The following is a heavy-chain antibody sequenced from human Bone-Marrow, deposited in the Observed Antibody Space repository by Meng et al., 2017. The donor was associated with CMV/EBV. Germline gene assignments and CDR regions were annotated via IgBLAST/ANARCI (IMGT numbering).Heavy chain of an antibody. CDR3: ARDLTYYYGSGSNAFDI. Sequence: SVMVSCKASGGTFSSYAISWVRQAPGQGLEWMGGIIPIFGTANYAQKFQGRVTITTDESTSTAYMELSSLRSEDTAVYYCARDLTYYYGSGSNAFDIWGQGTMVTVSS. CDR1: GGTFSSYA. J-gene: IGHJ3*02. V-gene: IGHV1-69*05. D-gene: IGHD3-10*01. CDR2: IIPIFGTA.